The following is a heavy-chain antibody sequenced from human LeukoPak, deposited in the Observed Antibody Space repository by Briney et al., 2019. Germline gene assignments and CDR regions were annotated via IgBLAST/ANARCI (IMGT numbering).Heavy chain of an antibody. J-gene: IGHJ5*02. Sequence: ASVKVSCKASGYSFTSYALHWVRQAPGQGLEWMGRITPIIGTTKYAERFQARVTITADRSTSTAYLELSGLTYDDTAVYYCTRVTLRGSKYNWFDPWGQGTHVSVSS. D-gene: IGHD3-10*01. V-gene: IGHV1-69*04. CDR1: GYSFTSYA. CDR3: TRVTLRGSKYNWFDP. CDR2: ITPIIGTT.